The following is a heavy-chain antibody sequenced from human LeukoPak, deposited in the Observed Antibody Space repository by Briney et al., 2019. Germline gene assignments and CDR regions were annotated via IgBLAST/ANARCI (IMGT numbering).Heavy chain of an antibody. CDR2: ISDSGYTT. CDR3: ARRDVDLFYYYGMDV. J-gene: IGHJ6*02. CDR1: GFTFSTYA. V-gene: IGHV3-23*01. Sequence: PGGSLRLSCAASGFTFSTYAMSWVRQAPGKGLEWVSSISDSGYTTYYADSVKGRFTISRDNSKSTVYLQMNSLRAEDTAVYYCARRDVDLFYYYGMDVWGQGTTVTVSS. D-gene: IGHD3-16*01.